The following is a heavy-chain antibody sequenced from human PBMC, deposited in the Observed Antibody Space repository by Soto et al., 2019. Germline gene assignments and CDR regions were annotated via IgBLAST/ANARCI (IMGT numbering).Heavy chain of an antibody. D-gene: IGHD1-26*01. J-gene: IGHJ4*02. CDR3: TTAAGGMWGADY. V-gene: IGHV3-15*01. CDR2: VKSKSDGATT. CDR1: GFTFSNVW. Sequence: EVRLVESGGGLVKPGGSLRLSCAASGFTFSNVWMRWVRQAPGKWLEWVGSVKSKSDGATTDYAAPVKGRFTVSRDDSQNTLSLQMDSLKIEDTAVYFCTTAAGGMWGADYWGQGTPVTVSS.